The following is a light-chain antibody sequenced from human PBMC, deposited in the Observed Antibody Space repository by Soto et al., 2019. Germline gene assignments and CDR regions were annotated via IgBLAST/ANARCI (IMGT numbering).Light chain of an antibody. CDR1: QSVSSSY. CDR3: QKYGSSPPVT. J-gene: IGKJ4*01. V-gene: IGKV3-20*01. CDR2: GAS. Sequence: EIVLKQSPGTLSLSPGASATLSRRASQSVSSSYLAWYQQKPGQAPRLLIYGASSRATGIPDRFSGSGSGTDFTLTIRRLEPEDLAVYYCQKYGSSPPVTVGDGTKVAIK.